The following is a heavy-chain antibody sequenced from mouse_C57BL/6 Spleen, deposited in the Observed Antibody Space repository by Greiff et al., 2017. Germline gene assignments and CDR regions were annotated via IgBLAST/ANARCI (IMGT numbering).Heavy chain of an antibody. CDR3: ARGGISYDY. CDR2: IDPSDSET. J-gene: IGHJ2*01. Sequence: QVQLQQPGAELVRPGSSVKLSCKASGYTFTSYWMHWVKQRPIQGLEWIGNIDPSDSETHYNQKFKDKATLTVDKSSSTAYMQLSSRTSEDSAVYYCARGGISYDYWGQGTTLTVSS. V-gene: IGHV1-52*01. CDR1: GYTFTSYW. D-gene: IGHD1-1*01.